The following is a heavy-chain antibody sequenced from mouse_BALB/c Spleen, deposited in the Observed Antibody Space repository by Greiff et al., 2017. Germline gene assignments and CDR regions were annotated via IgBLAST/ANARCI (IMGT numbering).Heavy chain of an antibody. CDR3: AREGATTVVAEAMDY. Sequence: VQRVESGPGLVAPSQSLSITCTVSGFSLTGYGVNWVRQPPGKGLEWLGMIWGDGSTDYNSALKSRLSISKDNSKSQVFLKMNSLQTDDTARYYCAREGATTVVAEAMDYWGQGTSVTVSS. CDR2: IWGDGST. D-gene: IGHD1-1*01. CDR1: GFSLTGYG. V-gene: IGHV2-6-7*01. J-gene: IGHJ4*01.